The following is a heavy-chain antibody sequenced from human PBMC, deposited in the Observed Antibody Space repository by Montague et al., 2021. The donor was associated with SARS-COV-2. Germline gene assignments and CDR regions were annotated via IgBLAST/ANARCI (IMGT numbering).Heavy chain of an antibody. D-gene: IGHD4-23*01. J-gene: IGHJ5*02. CDR1: GASISTGSDY. V-gene: IGHV4-61*03. CDR3: ARDRGDIYGGNSAWFDP. CDR2: FYYSGGS. Sequence: SETLSLTCTVSGASISTGSDYWTWIRQRPGRGLEWIGNFYYSGGSTYNPSLKSRVTTSADTSKNLSSLTLKSVTASDTAVYYCARDRGDIYGGNSAWFDPWGQGTLVTVSS.